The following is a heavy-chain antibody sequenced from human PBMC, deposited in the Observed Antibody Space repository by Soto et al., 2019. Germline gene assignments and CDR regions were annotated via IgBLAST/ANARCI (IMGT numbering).Heavy chain of an antibody. CDR2: IYPTDSDT. V-gene: IGHV5-51*01. CDR3: ASRVGVNDAFDI. D-gene: IGHD1-26*01. Sequence: ESLKISCEGSGYSFTTHWIVWVRQMSGKGLEWMGIIYPTDSDTRYSPSFQGQVTISADKSISTAYLQWSSLKASDTATYYCASRVGVNDAFDIWGQGTMVTVSS. CDR1: GYSFTTHW. J-gene: IGHJ3*02.